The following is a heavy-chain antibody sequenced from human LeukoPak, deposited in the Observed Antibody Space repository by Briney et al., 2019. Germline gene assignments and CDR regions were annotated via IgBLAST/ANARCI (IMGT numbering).Heavy chain of an antibody. J-gene: IGHJ5*02. CDR1: GFTVSNTY. D-gene: IGHD6-19*01. Sequence: PGGSLRLSCAASGFTVSNTYMTWVRQAPGKGLEWVSVIYSGGNTYYADSVKGRFTISRDNSKNTLYLQMNSLRAEDTAVYYCAREMLAAVAAQSWGQGTLVTVSS. CDR3: AREMLAAVAAQS. V-gene: IGHV3-66*01. CDR2: IYSGGNT.